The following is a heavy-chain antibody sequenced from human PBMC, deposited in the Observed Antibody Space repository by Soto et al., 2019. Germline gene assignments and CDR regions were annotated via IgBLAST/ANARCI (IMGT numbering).Heavy chain of an antibody. CDR1: GFTFSTYG. D-gene: IGHD6-6*01. J-gene: IGHJ6*03. CDR3: AKRKGLYSSSSWEVVDMNV. V-gene: IGHV3-30*18. CDR2: ISYDGRNK. Sequence: GSLRLSCAASGFTFSTYGMHWVRQAPGKGLEWVAVISYDGRNKYYADSVKGRFTISRDNSKNTLYLQMNSLRAEDTAVYYCAKRKGLYSSSSWEVVDMNVWGKGTTVTVSS.